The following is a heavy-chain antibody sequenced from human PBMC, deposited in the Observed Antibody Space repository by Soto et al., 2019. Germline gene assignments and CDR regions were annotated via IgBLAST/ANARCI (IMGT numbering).Heavy chain of an antibody. Sequence: SETLSLTCAVSGGSISSSSYYWDWIRQPPGKGLEWIGTIYYTGTSNYNPSLKSRVTISVDTSKNQFSLNLSSVTAADTAVYYCTRHAIGVVVPAAISNWGQGSLVTSPQ. CDR3: TRHAIGVVVPAAISN. CDR1: GGSISSSSYY. J-gene: IGHJ4*02. V-gene: IGHV4-39*01. D-gene: IGHD2-15*01. CDR2: IYYTGTS.